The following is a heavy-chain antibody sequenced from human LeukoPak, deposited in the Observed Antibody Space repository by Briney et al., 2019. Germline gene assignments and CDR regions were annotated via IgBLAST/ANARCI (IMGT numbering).Heavy chain of an antibody. Sequence: SETLSLTCAVYGGSFSGYYWGWIRQPPGKGLEWIGEINHSGSTNYNPSLKSRVTISVDTSKNQFSLKLSSVTAADTAVYYCARAVDTALILRYYFDYWGQGTLVTVSS. D-gene: IGHD5-18*01. J-gene: IGHJ4*02. CDR3: ARAVDTALILRYYFDY. V-gene: IGHV4-34*01. CDR2: INHSGST. CDR1: GGSFSGYY.